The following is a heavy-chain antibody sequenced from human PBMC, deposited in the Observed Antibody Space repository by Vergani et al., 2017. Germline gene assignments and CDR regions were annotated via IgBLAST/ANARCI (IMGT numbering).Heavy chain of an antibody. D-gene: IGHD3-10*01. CDR2: IGGWAADT. CDR1: GYTFSNYG. Sequence: QVQLVQSGAEVKKPGASVKVSCKASGYTFSNYGVSWVREAPGLGLEWLGWIGGWAADTNHAQRLQGRVTMTTDTSTNTAYMELTSLRYDDTAVYYCARDSGSGSKSPDFWGQGTLVTVSS. J-gene: IGHJ4*02. CDR3: ARDSGSGSKSPDF. V-gene: IGHV1-18*01.